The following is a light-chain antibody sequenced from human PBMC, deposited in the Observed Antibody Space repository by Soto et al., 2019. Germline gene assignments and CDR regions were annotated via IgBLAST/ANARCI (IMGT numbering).Light chain of an antibody. Sequence: EIVLTQSPGTLSLSPGDRATLSCRASQSVSSNFLAWYQQKPGQAPRLLVYGASSRATCIPDRFSGSGSGTDFTLTISRLEPEDFAVYYCQQYGNSPPWTFGQGTKVEIK. CDR3: QQYGNSPPWT. V-gene: IGKV3-20*01. J-gene: IGKJ1*01. CDR2: GAS. CDR1: QSVSSNF.